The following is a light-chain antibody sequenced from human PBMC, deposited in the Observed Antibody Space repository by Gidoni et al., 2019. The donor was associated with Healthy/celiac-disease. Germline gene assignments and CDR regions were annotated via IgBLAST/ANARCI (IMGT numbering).Light chain of an antibody. CDR3: QQRTNWA. CDR1: QSVSSY. CDR2: DAS. J-gene: IGKJ4*01. V-gene: IGKV3-11*01. Sequence: IVLTQSPATLSLSPGERAPLSCRASQSVSSYLAWYRQQPGQAPRLLIYDASNRATGIPARFSGTGSGTDFTLTISSLEPEDFAVYYCQQRTNWAFGGGTKVEI.